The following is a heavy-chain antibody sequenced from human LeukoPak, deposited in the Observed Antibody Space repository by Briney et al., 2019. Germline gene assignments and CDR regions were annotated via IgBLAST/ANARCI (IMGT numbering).Heavy chain of an antibody. D-gene: IGHD6-19*01. CDR3: ARGESGWAYYYYYYMDF. Sequence: RSEPLSLTCTLSVGSIRSYYGRWIRHPPGKGREWIGYIYYSGSSNYNPSLESRVIISVDTYKNQFFLMLSTVTGADTAVYYCARGESGWAYYYYYYMDFWGKGTTVTVSS. V-gene: IGHV4-59*01. CDR1: VGSIRSYY. CDR2: IYYSGSS. J-gene: IGHJ6*03.